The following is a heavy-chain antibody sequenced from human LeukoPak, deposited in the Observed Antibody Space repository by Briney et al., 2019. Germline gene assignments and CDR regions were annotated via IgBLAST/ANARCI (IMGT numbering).Heavy chain of an antibody. Sequence: GASVKLSCKASGYTFTSYYMHWVRQAPGQGLEWMGIINPSGGSTSYAQKFQGRVTMTRDTSTSTVYMELSSLRSEDTAVYYCARDPLHRHPGYWGQGTLVTVSS. CDR1: GYTFTSYY. CDR2: INPSGGST. V-gene: IGHV1-46*01. J-gene: IGHJ4*02. CDR3: ARDPLHRHPGY.